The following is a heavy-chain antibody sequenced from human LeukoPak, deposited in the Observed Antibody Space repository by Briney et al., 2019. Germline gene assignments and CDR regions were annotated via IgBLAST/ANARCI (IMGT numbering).Heavy chain of an antibody. J-gene: IGHJ4*02. CDR1: GDSISSYY. D-gene: IGHD6-25*01. Sequence: SETLSLTCSVTGDSISSYYWSWIRQAPGRGLEWIGYLSNSGSSTLNPSLKSRVTIWVEPPKNRFSLEVTSVTAADAAVYFCARQLPTAAADTRGYFDYWGQGTVVTVSS. CDR3: ARQLPTAAADTRGYFDY. V-gene: IGHV4-59*08. CDR2: LSNSGSS.